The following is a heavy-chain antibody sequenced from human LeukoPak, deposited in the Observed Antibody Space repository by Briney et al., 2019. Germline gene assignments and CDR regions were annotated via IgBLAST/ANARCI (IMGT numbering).Heavy chain of an antibody. V-gene: IGHV3-53*01. D-gene: IGHD3-10*01. CDR1: GFTFSSYA. CDR2: IFSGGST. Sequence: GGSLRLSCAASGFTFSSYAMSWVSQAPGRGLEWVSVIFSGGSTYYADSVKGRFTISRDNSRNTLYLQMNSLRAEDTAVYYCARYYYGSGSYSFADYWGQGTLVTVSS. CDR3: ARYYYGSGSYSFADY. J-gene: IGHJ4*02.